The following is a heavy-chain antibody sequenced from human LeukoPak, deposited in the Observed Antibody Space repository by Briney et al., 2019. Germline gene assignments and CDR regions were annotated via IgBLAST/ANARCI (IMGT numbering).Heavy chain of an antibody. CDR2: INHIGST. D-gene: IGHD2-2*01. CDR3: ARGLIVPRFKAFDI. CDR1: GGSFSGYY. Sequence: SETLSLTCAVYGGSFSGYYWSWIRQPPGKGLEWIGEINHIGSTNYNPSLKSRVTISVDTSKNQFSLKLSSVTAADTAVYYCARGLIVPRFKAFDIWGQGTMVTVSS. V-gene: IGHV4-34*01. J-gene: IGHJ3*02.